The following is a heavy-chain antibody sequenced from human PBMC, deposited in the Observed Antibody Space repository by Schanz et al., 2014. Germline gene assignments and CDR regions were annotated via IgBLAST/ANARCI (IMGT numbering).Heavy chain of an antibody. Sequence: QVQLVESGGGVVQPGRSLRLSCAAYGFTLSSYAMHWVRQAPGKGLEWVAVIAYDGSNKYYADSVKGRFTISRDNSKNTLCLQMNTLRAEDTSVYYCARDRGYCSGCSCLTFDYWGQGTLVTVSS. CDR1: GFTLSSYA. CDR3: ARDRGYCSGCSCLTFDY. CDR2: IAYDGSNK. V-gene: IGHV3-30-3*01. J-gene: IGHJ4*02. D-gene: IGHD2-15*01.